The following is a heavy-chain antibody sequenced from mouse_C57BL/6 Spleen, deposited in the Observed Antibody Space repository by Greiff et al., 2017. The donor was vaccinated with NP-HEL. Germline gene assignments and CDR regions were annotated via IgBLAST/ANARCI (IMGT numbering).Heavy chain of an antibody. V-gene: IGHV1-42*01. J-gene: IGHJ2*01. CDR1: GYSFTGYY. CDR2: INPSTGGT. Sequence: EVQLQQSGPELVKPGASVKISCKASGYSFTGYYMNWVKQSPEKSLEWIGEINPSTGGTTYNQKFKAKATLTVDKSSSTAYMQLKSLTSEDSAVYYCARSELTGTDFDYWGQGTTLTVSS. D-gene: IGHD4-1*01. CDR3: ARSELTGTDFDY.